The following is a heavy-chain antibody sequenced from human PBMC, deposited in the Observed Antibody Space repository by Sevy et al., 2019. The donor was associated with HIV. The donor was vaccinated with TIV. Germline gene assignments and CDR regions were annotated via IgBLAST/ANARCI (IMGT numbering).Heavy chain of an antibody. Sequence: SETLSLTCAAHGGSFSGYYWNWIRQPPGKGLEWIGEINHSGSTNYNPSLKSRVTISVDTSKNQFSLKLSSVTAADTAVYYCARSPPIVVVPGAPSWFDPWGQGTLVIVSS. J-gene: IGHJ5*02. CDR2: INHSGST. CDR3: ARSPPIVVVPGAPSWFDP. V-gene: IGHV4-34*01. CDR1: GGSFSGYY. D-gene: IGHD2-2*01.